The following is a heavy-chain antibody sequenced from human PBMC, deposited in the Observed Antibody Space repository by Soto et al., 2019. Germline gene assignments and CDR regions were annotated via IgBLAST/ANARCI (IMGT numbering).Heavy chain of an antibody. CDR2: INAGNGNT. Sequence: ASVKVSCKASGYTFTSYAMHWVRQAPGQRLEWMGWINAGNGNTKYSQKFQGRVTITRDTSASTAYMELSSLRSEDTAVYYCARAPQPDYYYGMDVWGQGTTVTVSS. CDR1: GYTFTSYA. J-gene: IGHJ6*02. V-gene: IGHV1-3*01. CDR3: ARAPQPDYYYGMDV.